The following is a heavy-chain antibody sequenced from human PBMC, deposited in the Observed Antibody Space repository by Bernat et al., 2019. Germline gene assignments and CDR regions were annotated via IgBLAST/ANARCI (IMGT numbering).Heavy chain of an antibody. CDR3: ARAYCSGGSCLTGYAFDI. Sequence: EVQLVESGGGLVQPGGSLRLSCVASGFTFSSYDMHWVRQATGKGLEWVSAIGTAGDTYYPGSVKGRFTISRENAKNSLYLQMNSLRAGDTAVYYCARAYCSGGSCLTGYAFDIWGQGTMVTVSS. CDR2: IGTAGDT. J-gene: IGHJ3*02. D-gene: IGHD2-15*01. CDR1: GFTFSSYD. V-gene: IGHV3-13*04.